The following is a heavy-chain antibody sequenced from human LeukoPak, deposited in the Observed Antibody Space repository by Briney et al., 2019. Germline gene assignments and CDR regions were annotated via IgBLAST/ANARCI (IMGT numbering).Heavy chain of an antibody. V-gene: IGHV1-18*01. Sequence: ASVKVSCKASGYTFTSYGISWVRQAPGQGLEWMGWISAYNGNTNYAQKLQGRVTMTTDTSTSTAHMELRSLRSDDTAVYYCARDRCSSTSCKPYYYYYGMDVWGQGTTVTVSS. CDR3: ARDRCSSTSCKPYYYYYGMDV. J-gene: IGHJ6*02. D-gene: IGHD2-2*01. CDR2: ISAYNGNT. CDR1: GYTFTSYG.